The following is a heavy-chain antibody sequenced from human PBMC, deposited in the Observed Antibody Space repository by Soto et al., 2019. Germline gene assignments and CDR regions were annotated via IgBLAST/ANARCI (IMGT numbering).Heavy chain of an antibody. CDR2: ASYSVST. D-gene: IGHD3-22*01. Sequence: SETLSLTCTVSGDSVFNDNYFWSWIRQHPGKGLEWIGYASYSVSTNYSPYLTSRVPISVSTSKNQFSLKLTAVTAADTAVYYCGRTPTKFFGSSGLNCYFDSWGQGTLVTVSS. CDR3: GRTPTKFFGSSGLNCYFDS. CDR1: GDSVFNDNYF. V-gene: IGHV4-61*01. J-gene: IGHJ4*02.